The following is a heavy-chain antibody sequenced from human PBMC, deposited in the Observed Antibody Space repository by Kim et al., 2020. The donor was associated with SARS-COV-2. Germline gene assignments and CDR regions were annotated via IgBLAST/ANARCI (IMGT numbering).Heavy chain of an antibody. D-gene: IGHD6-13*01. J-gene: IGHJ4*02. CDR3: ARGSWQQHVVFDY. Sequence: GGSLRLSCLASGFIFSNYAMHWVRQAPGKGLEWVAVIRYDGNNKYYGDSVKGRLSISRDNSKNTLYLQMNSLRVEDTAVYYCARGSWQQHVVFDYWGQGILVTVSS. V-gene: IGHV3-33*01. CDR1: GFIFSNYA. CDR2: IRYDGNNK.